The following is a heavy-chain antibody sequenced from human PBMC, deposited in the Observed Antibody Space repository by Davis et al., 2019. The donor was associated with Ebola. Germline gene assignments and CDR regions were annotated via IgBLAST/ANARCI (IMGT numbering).Heavy chain of an antibody. Sequence: GESLKISCKGSGYSFSTYWIGWVRQMPGKGLEWMGIIYPGDSDTRYSPSFQGQVTISADKSISTAYLQWSSLKASDTAMYYCARTAILRAARRPLYGMDVWGQGTTVTVSS. CDR2: IYPGDSDT. V-gene: IGHV5-51*01. CDR1: GYSFSTYW. J-gene: IGHJ6*02. D-gene: IGHD6-6*01. CDR3: ARTAILRAARRPLYGMDV.